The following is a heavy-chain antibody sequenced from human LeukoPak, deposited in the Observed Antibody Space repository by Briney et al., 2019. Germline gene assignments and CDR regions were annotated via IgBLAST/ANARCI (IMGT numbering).Heavy chain of an antibody. Sequence: PSETLSLTCTVSGGSISSSSYYWGWLRQPPGKGLEWIGSIYYSGSTYYNPSLKSRVTISVDTSKNQFSLKLSSVTAADTAVYYCARQVEFLEWLPIIPWFDPWGQGTLVTVSS. D-gene: IGHD3-3*01. J-gene: IGHJ5*02. V-gene: IGHV4-39*01. CDR1: GGSISSSSYY. CDR3: ARQVEFLEWLPIIPWFDP. CDR2: IYYSGST.